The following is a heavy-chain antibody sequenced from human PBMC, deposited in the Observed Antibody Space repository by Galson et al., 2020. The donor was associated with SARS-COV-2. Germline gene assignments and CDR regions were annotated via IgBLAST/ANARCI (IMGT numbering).Heavy chain of an antibody. Sequence: GGSLRLSCAASGFTFSSYGMHWVRQAPGKGLEWVAFIRYDGSNKYYADSVKGRFTISRDNSKNTLYLQMNSLRAKDTAVYYCAKEITIFGVVISQDAFDIWGQGTMVTVYS. V-gene: IGHV3-30*02. CDR3: AKEITIFGVVISQDAFDI. CDR1: GFTFSSYG. D-gene: IGHD3-3*01. CDR2: IRYDGSNK. J-gene: IGHJ3*02.